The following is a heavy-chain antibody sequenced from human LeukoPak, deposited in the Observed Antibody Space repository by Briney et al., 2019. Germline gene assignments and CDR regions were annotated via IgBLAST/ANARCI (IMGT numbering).Heavy chain of an antibody. CDR2: IKEDGSEK. Sequence: GGSLRLSCSVSGFTFSGFWMTWVRQAPGKGLEWVAKIKEDGSEKYYVDSVKGRFTVSRDNVRNSLFLQMNSLRVEDTATYYCARLYSAVYYGDAFDKWGQGTMVTVSS. CDR1: GFTFSGFW. CDR3: ARLYSAVYYGDAFDK. V-gene: IGHV3-7*03. J-gene: IGHJ3*02. D-gene: IGHD5-12*01.